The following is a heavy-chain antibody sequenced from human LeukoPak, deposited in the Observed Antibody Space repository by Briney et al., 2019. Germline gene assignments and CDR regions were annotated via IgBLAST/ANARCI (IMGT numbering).Heavy chain of an antibody. J-gene: IGHJ4*02. CDR3: ARAQIDTGNFDY. Sequence: SETLSLTCAVSGASISSYYWSWIRQQPAGNGLQWIGRIYTNENINYNPSLKSRITMSVDTSKSQLSLNLTSVTAADTAVYYCARAQIDTGNFDYWGQGILVTVSS. CDR1: GASISSYY. CDR2: IYTNENI. V-gene: IGHV4-4*07. D-gene: IGHD1-1*01.